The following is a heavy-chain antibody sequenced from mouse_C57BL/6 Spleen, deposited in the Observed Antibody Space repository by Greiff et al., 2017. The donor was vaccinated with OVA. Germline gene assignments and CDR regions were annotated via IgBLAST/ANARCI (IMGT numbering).Heavy chain of an antibody. V-gene: IGHV1-52*01. CDR1: GYTFTSYW. CDR3: ARCGDYDDYAMDY. Sequence: VQLQQPGAELVRPGSSVKLSCKASGYTFTSYWMHWVKQRPIQGLEWIGNIDPSDSGTHYNQKFKDKATLTVDKSSSTAYMQLSSLTSEDSAVYYCARCGDYDDYAMDYWGQGTSVTVSS. D-gene: IGHD2-4*01. CDR2: IDPSDSGT. J-gene: IGHJ4*01.